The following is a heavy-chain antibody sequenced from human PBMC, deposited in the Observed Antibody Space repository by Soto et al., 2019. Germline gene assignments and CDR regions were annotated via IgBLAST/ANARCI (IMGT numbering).Heavy chain of an antibody. CDR3: ASEGPAPYYYYGMDV. V-gene: IGHV1-18*01. CDR2: ISGYNGNT. Sequence: QVQLVQSGGEVKKPGASVKVSCKTSGYSFTTYGISWVRQAPGQGLEWMGWISGYNGNTHYAQKFQGRVSMTTATSTSTAYMELRSLRSDDTAVFYCASEGPAPYYYYGMDVWGQGTTVTVSS. CDR1: GYSFTTYG. J-gene: IGHJ6*02.